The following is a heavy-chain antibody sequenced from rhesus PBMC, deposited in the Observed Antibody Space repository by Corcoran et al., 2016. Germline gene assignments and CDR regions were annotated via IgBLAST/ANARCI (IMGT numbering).Heavy chain of an antibody. D-gene: IGHD2-27*01. CDR3: AKGRGTFDY. CDR2: IYPGDSDT. V-gene: IGHV5-43*01. Sequence: EVQLVQSGAEVKRPGEALRNSCKTPGYSFTGSWISWVRQMAGKGLEWKGGIYPGDSDTRYNPSFQGHVTISADKSISTTYLQWSSLKASDTATYYGAKGRGTFDYWGQGVLVTVSS. J-gene: IGHJ4*01. CDR1: GYSFTGSW.